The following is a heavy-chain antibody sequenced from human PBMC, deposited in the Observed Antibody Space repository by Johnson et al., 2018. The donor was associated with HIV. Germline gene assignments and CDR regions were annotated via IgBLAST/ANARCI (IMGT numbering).Heavy chain of an antibody. CDR2: ISGSGGST. CDR1: GLTFSSYG. CDR3: ARDPLAYDNFWSGSLHAFDI. D-gene: IGHD3-3*01. V-gene: IGHV3-23*04. J-gene: IGHJ3*02. Sequence: VQLVESGGGVARPGGSLRLSCAASGLTFSSYGMSWVRQAPGKGLEWVSGISGSGGSTYYADSVKGRFTISRDNSKNTLYLQMNSLRGEDTAVYYCARDPLAYDNFWSGSLHAFDIWGQGTMVTVSS.